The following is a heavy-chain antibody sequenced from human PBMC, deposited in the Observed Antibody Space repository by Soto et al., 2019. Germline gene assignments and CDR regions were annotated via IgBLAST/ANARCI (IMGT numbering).Heavy chain of an antibody. V-gene: IGHV3-30*18. CDR2: ISYDGSNK. CDR3: AKPSGSSSTGWFDP. J-gene: IGHJ5*02. CDR1: GFTFSSYG. D-gene: IGHD1-26*01. Sequence: QVQLVESGGRVVQPGRSLRLSCAASGFTFSSYGMHWVRQAPGKALEWVAVISYDGSNKYYADSVKGRFTISRDNSKITLYLQMNSLRAEDTAVYYCAKPSGSSSTGWFDPWGQGTLVTVSS.